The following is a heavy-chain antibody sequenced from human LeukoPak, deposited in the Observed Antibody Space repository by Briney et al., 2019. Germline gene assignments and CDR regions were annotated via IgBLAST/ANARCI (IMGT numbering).Heavy chain of an antibody. CDR1: GGSFSGYY. V-gene: IGHV4-34*01. CDR2: INHSGST. D-gene: IGHD3-10*01. J-gene: IGHJ4*02. CDR3: ARDRPRLLWFGEASLDY. Sequence: SETLSLTCAVYGGSFSGYYWSWIRQPPGKGLEWIGEINHSGSTNYNPSLKSRVTISVDTSKNQFSPKLSSVTAADTAVYYCARDRPRLLWFGEASLDYWGQGTLVTVSS.